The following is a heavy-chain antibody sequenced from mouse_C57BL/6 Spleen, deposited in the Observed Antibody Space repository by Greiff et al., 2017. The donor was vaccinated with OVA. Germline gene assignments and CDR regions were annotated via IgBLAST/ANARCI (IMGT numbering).Heavy chain of an antibody. CDR3: ARVTTEWYFDV. D-gene: IGHD1-1*01. V-gene: IGHV3-6*01. CDR2: ISYDGSN. CDR1: GYSITSGYY. Sequence: EVKLMESGPGLVKPSQSLSLTCSVTGYSITSGYYWNWIRQFPGNKLEWMGYISYDGSNNYNPSLKNRISIPRDTSKNQFFLKLNSVTTEDTATYYCARVTTEWYFDVWCTGTTVTVSS. J-gene: IGHJ1*03.